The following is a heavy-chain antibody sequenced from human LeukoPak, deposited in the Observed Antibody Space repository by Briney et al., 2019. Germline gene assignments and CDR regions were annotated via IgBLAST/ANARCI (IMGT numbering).Heavy chain of an antibody. Sequence: GGSLRLSCAASGFTVSSNYMSWVRQAPGKGLEWVSVIYSGGSTYYADSVKGRFTISRDNSKNTLYLQMNSLRAEDTAVYYCARVPVNYYDSSGYYLWGQGTLVTVSS. V-gene: IGHV3-66*02. CDR1: GFTVSSNY. CDR2: IYSGGST. D-gene: IGHD3-22*01. CDR3: ARVPVNYYDSSGYYL. J-gene: IGHJ5*02.